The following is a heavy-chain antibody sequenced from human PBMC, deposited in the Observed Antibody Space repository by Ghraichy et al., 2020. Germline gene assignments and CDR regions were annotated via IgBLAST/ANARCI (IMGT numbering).Heavy chain of an antibody. CDR1: GGTFSSYT. D-gene: IGHD5-18*01. CDR2: IIPILGIA. V-gene: IGHV1-69*02. J-gene: IGHJ6*02. CDR3: ARVVDTAMVRYYGMDV. Sequence: SVKVSCKASGGTFSSYTISWVRQAPGQGLEWMGRIIPILGIANYAQKFQGRVTITADKSTSTAYMELSSLRSEDTAVYYCARVVDTAMVRYYGMDVWGQGTTVTVSS.